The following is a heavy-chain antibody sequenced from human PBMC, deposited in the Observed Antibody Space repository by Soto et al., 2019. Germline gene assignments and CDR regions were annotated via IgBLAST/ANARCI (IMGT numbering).Heavy chain of an antibody. D-gene: IGHD4-17*01. Sequence: QVQLMQSGAEVKKPGSSVPVSCTASGGTFSNFAISWVRQAPGPGLEWMGVTIPETDTTKYAPKFQGRVVIAADKSTPTSYLALSGLTSDETAVYYCASTSMTRIDYWGQGTLVTVSS. V-gene: IGHV1-69*06. CDR2: TIPETDTT. J-gene: IGHJ4*02. CDR1: GGTFSNFA. CDR3: ASTSMTRIDY.